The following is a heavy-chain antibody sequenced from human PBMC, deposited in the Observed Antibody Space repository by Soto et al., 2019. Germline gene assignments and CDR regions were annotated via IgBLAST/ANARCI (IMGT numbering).Heavy chain of an antibody. D-gene: IGHD6-6*01. Sequence: SETLSLTCTVSGGSVSSGSYYWSWIRQPPGKGLEWIGYIYYSGSTNYNPSLKSRVTISVDTSKNQFSLKLSSVTAADTVVYYCAREYSSSSSFDYWGQGTLVTVSS. CDR3: AREYSSSSSFDY. J-gene: IGHJ4*02. CDR2: IYYSGST. CDR1: GGSVSSGSYY. V-gene: IGHV4-61*01.